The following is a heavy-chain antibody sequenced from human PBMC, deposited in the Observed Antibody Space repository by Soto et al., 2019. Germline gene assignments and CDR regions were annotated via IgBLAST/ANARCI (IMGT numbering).Heavy chain of an antibody. V-gene: IGHV3-30-3*01. D-gene: IGHD2-2*01. J-gene: IGHJ6*02. Sequence: GGSLRLSCAASGFTFSSYAMHWVRQAQGKGLEWVAVISYDGSNKYYADSVKGRFTISRDNSKNTLYLQMNSLRAEDTAVYYCAREVVPAADYYYYGMDVWGQGTTVTVSS. CDR2: ISYDGSNK. CDR1: GFTFSSYA. CDR3: AREVVPAADYYYYGMDV.